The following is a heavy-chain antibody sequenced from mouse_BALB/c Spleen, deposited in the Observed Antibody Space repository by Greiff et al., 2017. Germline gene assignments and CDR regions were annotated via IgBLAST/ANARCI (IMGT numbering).Heavy chain of an antibody. CDR1: GFTIKDSY. D-gene: IGHD2-3*01. J-gene: IGHJ2*01. Sequence: EVKLVESGGGLVQPGGSVKLSCAASGFTIKDSYMSWVKQRPEQGLEWIGRIDPANGNTKYHPKFQGKATITADTTSNTAYLQLSSLTSEDTAVYYCARDDGYYVGYWGQGTTLTVSS. CDR3: ARDDGYYVGY. V-gene: IGHV14-3*02. CDR2: IDPANGNT.